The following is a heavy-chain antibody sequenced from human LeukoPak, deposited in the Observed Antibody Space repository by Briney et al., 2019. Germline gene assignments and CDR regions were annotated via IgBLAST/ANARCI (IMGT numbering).Heavy chain of an antibody. CDR1: GFTFSSYG. J-gene: IGHJ4*02. D-gene: IGHD2-21*01. V-gene: IGHV3-30*02. CDR3: AKIEDERRVIVANYYFDY. Sequence: PGGSLRLSCAASGFTFSSYGMHWVRQAPGKGLEWVAFIRYDGSNKYYADSVKGRFTISRDNSKNTLYLQMNSLRAEDTAVYYCAKIEDERRVIVANYYFDYWGQGTLVTVSS. CDR2: IRYDGSNK.